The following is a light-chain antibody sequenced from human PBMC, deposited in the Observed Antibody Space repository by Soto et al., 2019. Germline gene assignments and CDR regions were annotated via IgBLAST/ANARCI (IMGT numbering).Light chain of an antibody. CDR1: SSDFGSYDY. V-gene: IGLV2-14*03. CDR3: CAYSTSGTHV. CDR2: DVN. Sequence: QSVLTQPASVSGSPGQSITFSCTGTSSDFGSYDYVSWHQQLPGKAPKLIIYDVNNRPSGVPSRFSGSKSGNTASLIISGLQTEDEADYYCCAYSTSGTHVFGTGTKVTVL. J-gene: IGLJ1*01.